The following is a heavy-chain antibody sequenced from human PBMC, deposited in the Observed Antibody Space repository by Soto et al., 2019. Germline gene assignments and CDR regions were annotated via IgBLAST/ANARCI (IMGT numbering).Heavy chain of an antibody. CDR2: IYWDDDR. CDR1: GFSLTTTGVA. D-gene: IGHD2-15*01. J-gene: IGHJ4*02. Sequence: QITLKESGPTLVKPTQTLMLTCTFSGFSLTTTGVAVGWIRQPPGKALEWLALIYWDDDRRYSPSLRNRLTITKDTSKNQVVLTVTNMDPVDTATYYCAHRYCSGGRCQDFDYWGQGTLVTVSS. V-gene: IGHV2-5*02. CDR3: AHRYCSGGRCQDFDY.